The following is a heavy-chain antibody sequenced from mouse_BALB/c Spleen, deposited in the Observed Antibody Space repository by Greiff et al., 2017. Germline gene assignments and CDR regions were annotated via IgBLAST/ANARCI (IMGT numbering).Heavy chain of an antibody. J-gene: IGHJ3*01. Sequence: QVHVKQPGAELVKPGASVKLSCKASGYTFTSYWMHWVKQRPGQGLEWIGEINPSNGRTNYNEKFKSKATLTVDKSSSTAYMQLSSLTSEDSAVYYCARSYGYDWFAYWGQGTLVTVSA. V-gene: IGHV1S81*02. CDR3: ARSYGYDWFAY. D-gene: IGHD2-2*01. CDR1: GYTFTSYW. CDR2: INPSNGRT.